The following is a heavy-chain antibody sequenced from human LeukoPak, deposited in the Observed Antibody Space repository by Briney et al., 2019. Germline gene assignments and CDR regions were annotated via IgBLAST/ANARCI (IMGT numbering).Heavy chain of an antibody. V-gene: IGHV3-49*04. CDR2: IRNKAYGGTI. CDR3: TAQVFCSGRSCYSHWYFDL. D-gene: IGHD2-15*01. J-gene: IGHJ2*01. CDR1: GFTFGDYA. Sequence: GGSLRLSCTASGFTFGDYAMSWVRQAPGKGLEWVGFIRNKAYGGTIEYAASVKGRSTISRDDSKSFAYLQMNSLKTEDTAVYYCTAQVFCSGRSCYSHWYFDLWGRGTLVTVSS.